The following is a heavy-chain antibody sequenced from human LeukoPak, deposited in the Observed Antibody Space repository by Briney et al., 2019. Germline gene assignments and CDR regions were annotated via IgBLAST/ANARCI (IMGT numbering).Heavy chain of an antibody. CDR2: IYYSGST. V-gene: IGHV4-59*01. J-gene: IGHJ4*02. CDR1: GGSISSYY. CDR3: ARGGYSSGWYNY. Sequence: SETLSLTCTVSGGSISSYYWSWIRQPPGKGLEWIGYIYYSGSTNYNPSLKSRVTIPVDTSKNQFSLKLSSVTAADTAVYYCARGGYSSGWYNYWGQGTLVTVSS. D-gene: IGHD6-19*01.